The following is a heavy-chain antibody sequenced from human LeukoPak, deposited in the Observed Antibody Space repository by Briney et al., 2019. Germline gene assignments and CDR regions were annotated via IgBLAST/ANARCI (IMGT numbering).Heavy chain of an antibody. CDR2: ISSSSSYI. J-gene: IGHJ4*02. CDR3: ARGSGSSWYPYDY. D-gene: IGHD6-13*01. V-gene: IGHV3-21*01. CDR1: GFTFSSYS. Sequence: GGSLRLSCAASGFTFSSYSMNWVRQAPGKGLEWVSSISSSSSYIYYADSVKGRFTISRDNAKNSLYLQMNSLRAEDTAVYYCARGSGSSWYPYDYWGQGTLVTVSS.